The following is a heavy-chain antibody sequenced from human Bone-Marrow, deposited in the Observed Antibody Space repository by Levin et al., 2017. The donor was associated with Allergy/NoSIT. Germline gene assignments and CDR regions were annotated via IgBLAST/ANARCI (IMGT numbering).Heavy chain of an antibody. CDR1: GFTFGTFG. CDR2: IWFDGTDQ. V-gene: IGHV3-30*02. CDR3: ARGGICNGGSRLSGWFDP. Sequence: GGSLRLSCAASGFTFGTFGMHWVRQVPGQGLEWVALIWFDGTDQYYADSVKGRFTISRDNSNNTMYLQMRSLRIEDTAVVYYARGGICNGGSRLSGWFDPWGQGTLVTVSS. J-gene: IGHJ5*02. D-gene: IGHD2-15*01.